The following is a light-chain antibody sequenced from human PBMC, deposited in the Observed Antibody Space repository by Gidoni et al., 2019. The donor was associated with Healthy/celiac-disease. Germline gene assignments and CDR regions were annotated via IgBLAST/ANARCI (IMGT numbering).Light chain of an antibody. V-gene: IGKV1-5*01. CDR3: QQYNSYTGT. J-gene: IGKJ1*01. Sequence: DIQMTQSPSTLSASVGDRVTITCRASQSISSWLAWYQQKTGKAPKLLIYDASSLESGVPSRFSGSGTWTEITPTISSLQPDDFATYYCQQYNSYTGTVGQGTKVEIK. CDR2: DAS. CDR1: QSISSW.